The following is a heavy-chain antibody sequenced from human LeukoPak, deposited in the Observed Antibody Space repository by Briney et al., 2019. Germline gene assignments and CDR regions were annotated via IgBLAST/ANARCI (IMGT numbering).Heavy chain of an antibody. Sequence: ASVKVSCKVSGYTLAELSMHWVRQAPGKGLEWMGSFDPEDGETIYAQKFQGRVTMTEDTSTDTAYMELSSLRSEDTAVYYCAREYYDSSGYYRAFDSWGQGTLVTVSS. D-gene: IGHD3-22*01. J-gene: IGHJ4*02. CDR3: AREYYDSSGYYRAFDS. CDR1: GYTLAELS. CDR2: FDPEDGET. V-gene: IGHV1-24*01.